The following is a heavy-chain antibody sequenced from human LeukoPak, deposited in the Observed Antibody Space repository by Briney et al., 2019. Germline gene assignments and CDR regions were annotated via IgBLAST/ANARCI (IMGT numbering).Heavy chain of an antibody. V-gene: IGHV3-21*01. CDR3: ARDLANDAFYDFWSGPN. J-gene: IGHJ4*02. CDR1: GFTFSSYS. D-gene: IGHD3-3*01. CDR2: ISGTGSHI. Sequence: GGSLRLSCAASGFTFSSYSRNWVRQAPGKGLEWVSFISGTGSHIYYADSVKGRFTISRDNAKNALFLQLNSLGTEDTAVYYCARDLANDAFYDFWSGPNWGQGTLVTVSS.